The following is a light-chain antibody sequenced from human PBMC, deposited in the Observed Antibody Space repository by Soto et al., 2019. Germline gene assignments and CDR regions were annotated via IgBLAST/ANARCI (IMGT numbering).Light chain of an antibody. CDR1: SGHSTYA. CDR3: QTWGTGLV. Sequence: QAVVTQSPSASASLGASVKLTCTLSSGHSTYAIAWHQQQPEKGPRYLMKLNSDGSHNKGDGIPDRFSGSSSGAERYLTISSLQSEDEADYYCQTWGTGLVFGGGTKVTVL. J-gene: IGLJ2*01. V-gene: IGLV4-69*01. CDR2: LNSDGSH.